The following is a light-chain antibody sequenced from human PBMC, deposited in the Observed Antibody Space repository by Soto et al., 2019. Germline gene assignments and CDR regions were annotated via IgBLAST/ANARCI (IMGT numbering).Light chain of an antibody. J-gene: IGKJ1*01. V-gene: IGKV4-1*01. CDR1: QSVLYSSNNKNY. Sequence: DIVMTQSPDSLALSLGERATINCKSSQSVLYSSNNKNYLAWYQQKPGQPPKLLIYCAAARESGGPDRFSGSGSGTDFTLTISSLQAEDVAVYYCQQYLTTPRTFGQGTKVEIK. CDR3: QQYLTTPRT. CDR2: CAA.